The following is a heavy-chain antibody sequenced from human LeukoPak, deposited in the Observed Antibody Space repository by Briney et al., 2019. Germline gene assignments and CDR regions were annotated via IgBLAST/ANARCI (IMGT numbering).Heavy chain of an antibody. J-gene: IGHJ4*02. V-gene: IGHV3-30-3*01. CDR3: ARNDGSGSYFDY. CDR1: GFTFSSYA. D-gene: IGHD3-10*01. CDR2: ISYDGSNK. Sequence: GRSLRLSCAASGFTFSSYAMHWVRQAPGKGLEWVAVISYDGSNKYYADSVKGRFTISRDNSKNTLYLQMNSLRAEDTAVYYCARNDGSGSYFDYWGQGTLVTVSS.